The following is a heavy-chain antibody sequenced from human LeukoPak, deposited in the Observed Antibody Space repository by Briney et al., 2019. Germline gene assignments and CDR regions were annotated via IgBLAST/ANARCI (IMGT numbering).Heavy chain of an antibody. CDR1: GFSFSSYS. V-gene: IGHV3-48*02. Sequence: GGSLRLSCAASGFSFSSYSMNWVRQAPGKGLEWVSYISGSGSTIYYADSVKGRFTISRDKAKNSLYLEMNSLRDEDTAVYYCARDERVAAAAFDYWGQGTLVNGSS. CDR3: ARDERVAAAAFDY. J-gene: IGHJ4*02. D-gene: IGHD6-13*01. CDR2: ISGSGSTI.